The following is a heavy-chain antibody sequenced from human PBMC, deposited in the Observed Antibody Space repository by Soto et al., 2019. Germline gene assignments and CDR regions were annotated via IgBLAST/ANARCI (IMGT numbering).Heavy chain of an antibody. Sequence: GGSLRLSCAASGFTFSSYSMNWVRQAPGKGLERVSYISSSSSTIYYADSVKGRFTISRDNAKNSLYLQMNSLRDEDTAVYFFARDPDYYDSSGYYPEYFQHWGQGTLVTSPQ. D-gene: IGHD3-22*01. CDR1: GFTFSSYS. CDR3: ARDPDYYDSSGYYPEYFQH. J-gene: IGHJ1*01. V-gene: IGHV3-48*02. CDR2: ISSSSSTI.